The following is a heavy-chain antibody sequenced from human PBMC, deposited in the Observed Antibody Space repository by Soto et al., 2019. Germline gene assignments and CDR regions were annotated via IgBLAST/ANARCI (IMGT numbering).Heavy chain of an antibody. Sequence: KPSETLSLTCTVSGDYIHVGGYYWTWIRQRPGKGLEWMGYTYYTGKTYYNPSLEGRLTMSVDRSKDQFSLRLTSVTAADTAVCFCGRDLTSNANCIDPWGQGTLVTVSS. J-gene: IGHJ5*02. D-gene: IGHD2-2*01. CDR2: TYYTGKT. V-gene: IGHV4-30-4*01. CDR3: GRDLTSNANCIDP. CDR1: GDYIHVGGYY.